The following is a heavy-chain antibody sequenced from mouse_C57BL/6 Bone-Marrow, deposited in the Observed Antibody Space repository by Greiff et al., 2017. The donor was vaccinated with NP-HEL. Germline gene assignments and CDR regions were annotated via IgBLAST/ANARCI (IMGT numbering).Heavy chain of an antibody. CDR3: ARREGYDWFAY. CDR1: GYTFTDYY. J-gene: IGHJ3*01. CDR2: IYPGSGNT. D-gene: IGHD2-2*01. Sequence: VKLQESGAELVRPGASVKLSCKASGYTFTDYYINWVKQRPGQGLEWIARIYPGSGNTYYNEKFKGKATLTAEKSSSTAYMQLSSLTSEDSAVYFCARREGYDWFAYWGQGTLVTVSA. V-gene: IGHV1-76*01.